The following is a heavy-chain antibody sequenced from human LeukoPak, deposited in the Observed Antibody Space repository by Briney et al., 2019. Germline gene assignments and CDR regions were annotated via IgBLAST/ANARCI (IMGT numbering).Heavy chain of an antibody. D-gene: IGHD3-10*01. CDR3: ATLWFGELATFDY. V-gene: IGHV3-48*03. J-gene: IGHJ4*02. Sequence: PGGSLRLSCAASGFTFSSYEMNWVRQAPGMGLEWVSYIRSSGSTIYYADSVKGRFTISRDNAKNSLYLQMNSLRAEDTAVYYCATLWFGELATFDYWGQGTLVTVSS. CDR2: IRSSGSTI. CDR1: GFTFSSYE.